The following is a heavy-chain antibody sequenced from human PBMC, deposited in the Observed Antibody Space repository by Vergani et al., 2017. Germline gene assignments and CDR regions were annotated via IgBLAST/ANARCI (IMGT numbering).Heavy chain of an antibody. Sequence: QVQLVESGGGVVQRGGSLRLSCATSGFTFSNYYMQWIRRGPGKGLEFVAFIQFDGSNQYYADSVKGRFNLSRDFSKNTLYLQMNSLRTDDTATYYCAKHFRGWGIDYWGQGTQVIVSS. J-gene: IGHJ4*02. CDR3: AKHFRGWGIDY. CDR1: GFTFSNYY. V-gene: IGHV3-30*02. CDR2: IQFDGSNQ. D-gene: IGHD3-16*01.